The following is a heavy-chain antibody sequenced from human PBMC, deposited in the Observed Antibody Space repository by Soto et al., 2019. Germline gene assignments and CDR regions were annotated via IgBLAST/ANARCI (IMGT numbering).Heavy chain of an antibody. Sequence: GRSLRRSGAASRIMHSKYAIGWVRLAPGRGLEWVSALPGSGAGTYYACSVKGRVTASRDNSKNTLYLQLHSLRAEDTAIFFCAKWDTHGIIPPTVGGNYYYYDMDVLGQGTRVTASS. V-gene: IGHV3-23*01. CDR3: AKWDTHGIIPPTVGGNYYYYDMDV. CDR2: LPGSGAGT. CDR1: RIMHSKYA. D-gene: IGHD5-18*01. J-gene: IGHJ6*02.